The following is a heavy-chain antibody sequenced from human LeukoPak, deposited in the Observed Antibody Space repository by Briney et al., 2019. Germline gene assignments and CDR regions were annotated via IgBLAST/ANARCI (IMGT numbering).Heavy chain of an antibody. CDR2: IYYTGST. Sequence: SETLSLTCTVSGGSISSYCWSWIRQPPGKELEWIGYIYYTGSTNYNPSLKSRVTISLDTSKNQFSLKLSSVTAADTAVYYCASGDSSSWHRDWGQGTLVTVSS. J-gene: IGHJ4*02. V-gene: IGHV4-59*01. CDR1: GGSISSYC. D-gene: IGHD6-13*01. CDR3: ASGDSSSWHRD.